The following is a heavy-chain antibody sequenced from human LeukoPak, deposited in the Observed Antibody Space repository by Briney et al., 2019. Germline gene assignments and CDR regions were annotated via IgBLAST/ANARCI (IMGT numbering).Heavy chain of an antibody. J-gene: IGHJ6*03. CDR2: IYTSGST. CDR3: ARGSNSRYYYYMDV. Sequence: SETLSLTCTVSGGYINSHYWGWIRQPAGKGLEWIGRIYTSGSTNYNPSLKSRVTISIDKSKNQFSLKLSSVTAADTAVYYCARGSNSRYYYYMDVWGKGTTVTVSS. CDR1: GGYINSHY. V-gene: IGHV4-4*07. D-gene: IGHD4-11*01.